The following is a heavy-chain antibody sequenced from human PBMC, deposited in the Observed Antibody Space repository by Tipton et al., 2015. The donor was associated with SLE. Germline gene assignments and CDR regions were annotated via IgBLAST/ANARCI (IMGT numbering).Heavy chain of an antibody. CDR3: ARHAPGQNFDY. CDR1: SSYA. Sequence: SSYAMIWVRQAPGKGLEWIGSIYYSGSTHYNPSLKSRVTISVDTSKNQFSLKLSSVTAADTAVYYCARHAPGQNFDYWGQGTLVTVSS. V-gene: IGHV4-39*01. D-gene: IGHD3-10*01. J-gene: IGHJ4*02. CDR2: IYYSGST.